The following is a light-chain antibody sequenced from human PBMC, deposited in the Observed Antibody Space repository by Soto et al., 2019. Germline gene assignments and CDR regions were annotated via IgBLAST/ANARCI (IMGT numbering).Light chain of an antibody. CDR3: QQYGSSGT. CDR2: DAS. V-gene: IGKV3-20*01. J-gene: IGKJ1*01. Sequence: ALAQSPVALSLSPGERATLSCRASQSVSTDLAWYQQKPGQAPRLLIYDASNRATGIPDRFSGSGSGTDFTLTISRLEPEDFAVHYCQQYGSSGTFGQGTKVDIK. CDR1: QSVSTD.